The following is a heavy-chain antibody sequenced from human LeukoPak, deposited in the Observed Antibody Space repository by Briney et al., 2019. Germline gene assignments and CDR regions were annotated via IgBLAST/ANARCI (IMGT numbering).Heavy chain of an antibody. CDR1: GFTFSDYY. CDR3: ARDDIAVAGGAYYYYGMDV. CDR2: ISSSGSTI. J-gene: IGHJ6*02. Sequence: PGGSLRLSCAASGFTFSDYYMGWIRQAPGKGLEWVSYISSSGSTIYYADSVKGRFTISRDNAKNSLYLQMNSLRAEDTAVYYCARDDIAVAGGAYYYYGMDVWGQGTTVTVSS. D-gene: IGHD6-19*01. V-gene: IGHV3-11*01.